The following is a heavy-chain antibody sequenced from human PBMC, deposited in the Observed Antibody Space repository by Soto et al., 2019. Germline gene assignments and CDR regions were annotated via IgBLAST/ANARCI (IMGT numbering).Heavy chain of an antibody. CDR2: IYYSGST. CDR1: GGSISSSSYY. V-gene: IGHV4-39*01. J-gene: IGHJ4*02. CDR3: ARLRGYSRGAFDY. Sequence: QLQLQESGPGLVKPSETLSLTCTVSGGSISSSSYYWGWIRQPPGKGLEWIGSIYYSGSTYYNPSLKSRVTISVDTSKNQFSLKLSSVTAADTAVYYCARLRGYSRGAFDYWGQGTLVTVSS. D-gene: IGHD5-18*01.